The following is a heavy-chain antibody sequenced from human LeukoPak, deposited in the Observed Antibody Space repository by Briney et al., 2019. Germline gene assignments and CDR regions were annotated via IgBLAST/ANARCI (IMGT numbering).Heavy chain of an antibody. CDR2: ISYDGSSK. Sequence: GRSLRLSCAASGFTFSSYAMHWVRQAPGKGLEWVAVISYDGSSKYYADSVKGRFTISRDNSKNTLYLQMNSLRAEDTAVYYCARGRQGYYDSSGYYPWYFDYWGQGTLVTVSS. CDR1: GFTFSSYA. CDR3: ARGRQGYYDSSGYYPWYFDY. V-gene: IGHV3-30-3*01. J-gene: IGHJ4*02. D-gene: IGHD3-22*01.